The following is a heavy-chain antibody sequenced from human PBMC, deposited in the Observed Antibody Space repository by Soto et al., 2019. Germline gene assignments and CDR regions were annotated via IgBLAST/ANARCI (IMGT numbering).Heavy chain of an antibody. V-gene: IGHV4-34*01. Sequence: PSETLSLTCAVYGGSFSGYYWSWIRQPPGKGLEWIGEINHSGSTNYNPSLKSRVTISVDTSKNQFSLKLSSVTAADTAVYYCARGPGATDYYFDYWGQGTLVTVSS. CDR1: GGSFSGYY. J-gene: IGHJ4*02. CDR2: INHSGST. D-gene: IGHD1-26*01. CDR3: ARGPGATDYYFDY.